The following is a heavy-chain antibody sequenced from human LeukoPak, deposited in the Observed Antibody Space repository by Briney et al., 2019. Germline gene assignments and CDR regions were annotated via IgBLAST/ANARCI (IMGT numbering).Heavy chain of an antibody. J-gene: IGHJ4*02. Sequence: GGSLRLSCAASGFTFSSYGMHWVRQAPGKGLEWVAVIWYDGTTKYYADSVKGRFTISRDTSNNTLYLQMNSLRAEDTALYYCAREMRELTTFDYWGQGTLVPISS. CDR3: AREMRELTTFDY. V-gene: IGHV3-33*01. CDR1: GFTFSSYG. CDR2: IWYDGTTK. D-gene: IGHD1-14*01.